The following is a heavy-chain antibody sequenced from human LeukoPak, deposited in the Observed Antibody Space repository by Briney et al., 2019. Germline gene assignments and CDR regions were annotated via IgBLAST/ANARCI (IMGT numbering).Heavy chain of an antibody. CDR2: TYYRSKWYN. V-gene: IGHV6-1*01. CDR1: GDSVSSNNAA. J-gene: IGHJ4*02. D-gene: IGHD6-13*01. CDR3: ARDQIASAGPYDY. Sequence: SQTLSLTCAISGDSVSSNNAAWSWIRQCPSRGLEWLGRTYYRSKWYNDYAVSVKSRITINPDTSKNQFSLQLNSVTPEDTAVYLCARDQIASAGPYDYWGQGTLVTVSS.